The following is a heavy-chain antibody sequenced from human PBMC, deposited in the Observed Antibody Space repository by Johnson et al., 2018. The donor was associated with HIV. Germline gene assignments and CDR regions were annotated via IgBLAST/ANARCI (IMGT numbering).Heavy chain of an antibody. Sequence: QVQLVESGGGVVQPGRSLRLSCAASGFTFSSYAMHWVRQAPAKGLEWVAVISYDGSDKYYADSVKGRFTISRDRSKNTLYLQMNSLRAEDTALYYCARATAYGGRVDGFDIWGQGTVVTVSS. CDR1: GFTFSSYA. J-gene: IGHJ3*02. CDR2: ISYDGSDK. V-gene: IGHV3-30*04. CDR3: ARATAYGGRVDGFDI. D-gene: IGHD4-23*01.